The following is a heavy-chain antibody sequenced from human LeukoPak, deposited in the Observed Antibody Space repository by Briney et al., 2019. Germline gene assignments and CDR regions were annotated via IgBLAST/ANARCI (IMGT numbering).Heavy chain of an antibody. Sequence: GGSLRLSCAASGFTVSNNYMSWVRQVPGKGLEWVSIIYSGGSTYYADSVKDRFTISRDNSKNTLFLQMNSLRAEDTAVYFCARMWGSSWSYFDYWGQGTLVTVSS. CDR3: ARMWGSSWSYFDY. CDR2: IYSGGST. V-gene: IGHV3-66*01. J-gene: IGHJ4*02. D-gene: IGHD6-13*01. CDR1: GFTVSNNY.